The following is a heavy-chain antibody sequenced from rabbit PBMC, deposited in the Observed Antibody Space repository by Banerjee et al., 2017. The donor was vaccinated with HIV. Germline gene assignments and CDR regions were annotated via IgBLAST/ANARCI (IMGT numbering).Heavy chain of an antibody. CDR2: IKGGSSGST. Sequence: QEQLEESGGDLVKPEGSLTLTCTVSGFSFSGSYWIYWVRQAPGKGLEWIAFIKGGSSGSTYYASCANGRFTISETASTTLTLQMTILTAADTPTYFCTRSVSDEGTTCNLWGPGTLVTVS. J-gene: IGHJ4*01. CDR1: GFSFSGSYW. CDR3: TRSVSDEGTTCNL. V-gene: IGHV1S45*01. D-gene: IGHD2-1*01.